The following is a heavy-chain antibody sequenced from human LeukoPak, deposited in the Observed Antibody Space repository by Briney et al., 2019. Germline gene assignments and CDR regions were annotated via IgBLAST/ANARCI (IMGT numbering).Heavy chain of an antibody. Sequence: GGSLRLSCAASGFSFSSYTMNWVRQAPGKGLEWVSLITHTSSYIDYADSVKGRFTISRDNARNSLYLQMDSLRAEDTAVYYCGRSAPDPVGRPSYYYGIDVWGQGTTVTVSS. CDR1: GFSFSSYT. CDR3: GRSAPDPVGRPSYYYGIDV. J-gene: IGHJ6*02. V-gene: IGHV3-21*01. CDR2: ITHTSSYI. D-gene: IGHD3-10*01.